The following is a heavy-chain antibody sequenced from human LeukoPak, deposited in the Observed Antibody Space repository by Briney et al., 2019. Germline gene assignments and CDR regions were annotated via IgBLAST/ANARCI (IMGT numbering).Heavy chain of an antibody. D-gene: IGHD3-3*01. V-gene: IGHV1-2*02. CDR3: ARVVSITIFGVANDLFDY. CDR1: GYTFIGYY. Sequence: ASVKVSCKASGYTFIGYYMHWVRQAPGQGLEGMGWINPNSGGTNYAQKFQGRVTMTRDTSISTAYMELSRLRSDDTAVYYCARVVSITIFGVANDLFDYWGQGTLVTVSS. J-gene: IGHJ4*02. CDR2: INPNSGGT.